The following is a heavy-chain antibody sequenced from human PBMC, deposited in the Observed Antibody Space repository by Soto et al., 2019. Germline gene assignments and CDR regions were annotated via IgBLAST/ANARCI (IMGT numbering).Heavy chain of an antibody. CDR1: GGSISSGGYY. V-gene: IGHV4-31*03. J-gene: IGHJ6*02. CDR3: ARDSGIFGVVYYGMHV. D-gene: IGHD3-3*01. Sequence: SETLSLTCTVSGGSISSGGYYWSWIRQQPGKGLEWIGYIYYSGSTYYNPSLKSRVTISVDTSKNQFSLKLSSVTAADTAVYYCARDSGIFGVVYYGMHVWGQGTTVTVSS. CDR2: IYYSGST.